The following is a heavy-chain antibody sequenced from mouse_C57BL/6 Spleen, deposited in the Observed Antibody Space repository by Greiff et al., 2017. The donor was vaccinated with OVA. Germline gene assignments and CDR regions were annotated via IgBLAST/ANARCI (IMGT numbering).Heavy chain of an antibody. V-gene: IGHV1-64*01. CDR2: IHPNSGST. D-gene: IGHD1-1*01. CDR3: AREGIITTVVFDY. CDR1: GYTFTSYW. Sequence: QVQLQQPGAELVKPGASVKLSCKASGYTFTSYWMHWVKQRPGQGLEWIGMIHPNSGSTNYNEKFKSKATLTVDKSSSTAYMQLSSLTSEDSAVYYCAREGIITTVVFDYWGQGTTLTVSS. J-gene: IGHJ2*01.